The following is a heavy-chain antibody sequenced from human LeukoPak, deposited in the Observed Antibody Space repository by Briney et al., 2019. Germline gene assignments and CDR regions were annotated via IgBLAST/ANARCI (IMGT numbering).Heavy chain of an antibody. CDR1: GGTFSSYA. J-gene: IGHJ5*02. Sequence: SVKISCKASGGTFSSYAISWVRQAPGQGLEWMGGIIPIFGTANYAQKFQGRVTITTDESTSTAYMELSSLRSEDTAVYYCARWAYGQQLENRFDPWGQGTLVTVSS. D-gene: IGHD6-13*01. CDR2: IIPIFGTA. CDR3: ARWAYGQQLENRFDP. V-gene: IGHV1-69*05.